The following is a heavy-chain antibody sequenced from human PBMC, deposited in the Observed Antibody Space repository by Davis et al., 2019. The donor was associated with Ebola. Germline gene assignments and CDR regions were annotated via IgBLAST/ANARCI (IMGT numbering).Heavy chain of an antibody. CDR1: GFTFSSYE. D-gene: IGHD1-7*01. V-gene: IGHV3-48*03. Sequence: GESLKISCAASGFTFSSYEMNWVRQAPGKGLEWVSYISSSGSTIYYADSVKGRFTISRDNAKNSLYLQMNSLRAEDTAVYYCARLAAGTTIYGMDVWGQGTTVTVSS. CDR2: ISSSGSTI. CDR3: ARLAAGTTIYGMDV. J-gene: IGHJ6*02.